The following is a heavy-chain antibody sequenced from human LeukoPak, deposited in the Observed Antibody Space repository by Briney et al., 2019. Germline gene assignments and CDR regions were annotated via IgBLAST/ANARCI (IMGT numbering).Heavy chain of an antibody. J-gene: IGHJ4*02. V-gene: IGHV1-24*01. CDR1: GGTFSSYA. CDR3: ATDLQVFGTTYFG. CDR2: FDPEDGET. Sequence: ASVKVSCKASGGTFSSYAISWVRQAPGKGLEWMGGFDPEDGETIYAQKFQGRVTMTEDTSTDTAYMELSSLRSEDTAVYYCATDLQVFGTTYFGWGQGTLVTVSS. D-gene: IGHD2/OR15-2a*01.